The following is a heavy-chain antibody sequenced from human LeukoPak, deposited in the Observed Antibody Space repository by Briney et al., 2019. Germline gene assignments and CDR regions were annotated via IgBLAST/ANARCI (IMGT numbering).Heavy chain of an antibody. CDR1: GVSITNYY. CDR3: ARVRNGSNPAPLDY. CDR2: IYYSGST. J-gene: IGHJ4*02. D-gene: IGHD6-13*01. V-gene: IGHV4-59*01. Sequence: SETLSLTCTVSGVSITNYYWGWIRQPPGKGLEWIGYIYYSGSTNYNPSLKSGVTISVDTAKKQFSLKLTSVTAADTAVYYGARVRNGSNPAPLDYWGQGTLVTVSS.